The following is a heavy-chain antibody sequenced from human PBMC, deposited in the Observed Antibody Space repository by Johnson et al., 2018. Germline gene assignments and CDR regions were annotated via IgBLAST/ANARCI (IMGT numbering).Heavy chain of an antibody. D-gene: IGHD6-13*01. Sequence: QVQLVQAGGGVVQPGRSLRLACAASGFTFSSYDMHWGRQAPGKGLEWVALISYDGSNKYYADSVKGRFIISRDNYKNTLYLQMNSLRAEDTAVYYCAKDRLVGYSSSWYPYFQHWGQGTLVTVSS. CDR2: ISYDGSNK. J-gene: IGHJ1*01. V-gene: IGHV3-30*18. CDR1: GFTFSSYD. CDR3: AKDRLVGYSSSWYPYFQH.